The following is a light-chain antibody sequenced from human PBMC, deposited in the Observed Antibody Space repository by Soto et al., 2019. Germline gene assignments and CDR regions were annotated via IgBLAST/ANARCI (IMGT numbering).Light chain of an antibody. V-gene: IGLV2-14*01. Sequence: QSALTQPASVSGSPGQSITISCTGTSSDVGAYNYVSWYQQHPGKAPKLIIYEVSNRPSGVSNRFSGSKSGNTASLTISGLQAEDEADYYCSSYTSIVTLVFGGGTKLTVL. J-gene: IGLJ2*01. CDR1: SSDVGAYNY. CDR3: SSYTSIVTLV. CDR2: EVS.